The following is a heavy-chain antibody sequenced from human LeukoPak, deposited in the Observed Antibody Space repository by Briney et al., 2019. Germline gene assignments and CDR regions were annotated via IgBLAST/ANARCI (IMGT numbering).Heavy chain of an antibody. D-gene: IGHD3-22*01. CDR2: IIPIFGTA. J-gene: IGHJ4*02. CDR1: GGTFSSYA. CDR3: ARETLYYYDSSGYFDY. Sequence: SVKVSCKASGGTFSSYAISWVRQAPGQGLEWMGGIIPIFGTANYAQRFQGRVTITADESTSTAYMELSSLRSEDTAVYYCARETLYYYDSSGYFDYWGQGTLVTVSS. V-gene: IGHV1-69*13.